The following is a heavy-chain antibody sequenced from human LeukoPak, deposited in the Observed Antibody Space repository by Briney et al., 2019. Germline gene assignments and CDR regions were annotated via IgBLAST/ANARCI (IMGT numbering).Heavy chain of an antibody. CDR2: ISGSGGST. D-gene: IGHD6-19*01. J-gene: IGHJ4*02. Sequence: PGGSLRLSCGASGFTFRDYWMSWVRRAPGKGLEWVSAISGSGGSTYYADSVKGRFTISRDNSKNTLYLQMNSLRAEDTAVYYCAKDGEWLAHGIFDYWGQGTLVTVSS. CDR3: AKDGEWLAHGIFDY. V-gene: IGHV3-23*01. CDR1: GFTFRDYW.